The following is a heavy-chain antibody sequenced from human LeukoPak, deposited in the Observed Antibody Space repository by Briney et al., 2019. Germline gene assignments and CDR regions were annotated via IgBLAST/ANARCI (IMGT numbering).Heavy chain of an antibody. J-gene: IGHJ4*02. V-gene: IGHV4-39*01. CDR1: GGSISSSSYY. D-gene: IGHD4-11*01. CDR2: IYYSGSTYSGST. CDR3: ARRRSNYDDY. Sequence: SETLSLTCTVSGGSISSSSYYWDWIRQPPGKGLEWIGSIYYSGSTYSGSTYYNPSLKSRVTRSVDTSKNQFSLKLSSVTAAATAVYYCARRRSNYDDYWGQGTLVTVSS.